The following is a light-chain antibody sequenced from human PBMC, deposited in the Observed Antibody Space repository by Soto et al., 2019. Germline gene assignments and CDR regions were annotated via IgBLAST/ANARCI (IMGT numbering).Light chain of an antibody. CDR3: CSYAGIGTYV. V-gene: IGLV2-23*02. CDR2: EVS. CDR1: ISDVGIYNL. Sequence: QSVLTQPASVSASPGQSITISCSGSISDVGIYNLVSWYQQHPGKAPKLIIYEVSERPSGVSNRFSGSKSGNTASLTISGLQAEDEADYYCCSYAGIGTYVFGTGTKVTVL. J-gene: IGLJ1*01.